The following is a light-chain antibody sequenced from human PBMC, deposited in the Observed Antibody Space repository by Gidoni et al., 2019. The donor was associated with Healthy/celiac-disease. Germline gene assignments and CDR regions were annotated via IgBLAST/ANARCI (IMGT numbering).Light chain of an antibody. Sequence: QSALTQPASVSGSPGQSIPISCTGTSSDVGGYNYASWYQQHPGKAPKLRIYEVSNRPSGVSNRFSGSKSGNTASLTISGLQAEDEADYYCSSYTSSSTPWVFGGGTKLTVL. J-gene: IGLJ3*02. CDR2: EVS. CDR3: SSYTSSSTPWV. V-gene: IGLV2-14*01. CDR1: SSDVGGYNY.